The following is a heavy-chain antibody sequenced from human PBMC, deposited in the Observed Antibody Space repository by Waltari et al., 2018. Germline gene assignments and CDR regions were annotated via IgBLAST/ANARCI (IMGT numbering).Heavy chain of an antibody. CDR3: ARILGAAFDI. Sequence: QVQLQQWGAGLLKPSETLSLTCAVNGGSFSGYYWSWIRQPPGKGLEWIGEINHSGSTNYNPSLKSRVTISVDTSKNQFSLKLSSVTAADTAVYYCARILGAAFDIWGQGTMVTVSS. CDR1: GGSFSGYY. J-gene: IGHJ3*02. CDR2: INHSGST. V-gene: IGHV4-34*01.